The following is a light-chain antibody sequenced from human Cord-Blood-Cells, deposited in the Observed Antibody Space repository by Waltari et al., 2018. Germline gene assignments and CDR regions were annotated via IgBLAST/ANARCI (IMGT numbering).Light chain of an antibody. CDR3: AAWDDSLNGYV. CDR2: SNT. CDR1: SSTIGSNT. J-gene: IGLJ1*01. V-gene: IGLV1-44*01. Sequence: QSVLTQPPSASGTPGQRVTTTCSGRSSTIGSNTVNWYQQLPGTAPKLLIYSNTQRPSGVPDRFSGSKSGTSASLAISGLQSEDEADYYCAAWDDSLNGYVFGTGTKVTVL.